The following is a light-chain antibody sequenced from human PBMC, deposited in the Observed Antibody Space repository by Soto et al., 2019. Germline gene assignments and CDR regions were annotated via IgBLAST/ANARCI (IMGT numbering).Light chain of an antibody. CDR1: SSDVGGFNY. CDR2: EVN. J-gene: IGLJ1*01. V-gene: IGLV2-8*01. Sequence: QSALTQPPSVSGSPGQSVTISCTGTSSDVGGFNYVSWYQHHPGKAPKLMIYEVNKRPSGVPDRFSGSKSGNTASLTVSGLQAEDEADYYCSSYAGSSNVFGTGTKVTVL. CDR3: SSYAGSSNV.